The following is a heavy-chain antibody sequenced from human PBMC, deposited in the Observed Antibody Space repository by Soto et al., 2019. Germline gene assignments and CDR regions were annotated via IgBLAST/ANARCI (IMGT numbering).Heavy chain of an antibody. CDR3: ARKYCSSTSCYSYYYYGMDV. D-gene: IGHD2-2*01. CDR1: GYTFTSYG. Sequence: ASVKVSCKASGYTFTSYGISWVRRAPGQGLEWMGWISAYKGNTNYAQKLQGRVTMTTDTSTSTAYMELRSLRSDDTAVYYCARKYCSSTSCYSYYYYGMDVWGQGTTVTVSS. J-gene: IGHJ6*02. CDR2: ISAYKGNT. V-gene: IGHV1-18*04.